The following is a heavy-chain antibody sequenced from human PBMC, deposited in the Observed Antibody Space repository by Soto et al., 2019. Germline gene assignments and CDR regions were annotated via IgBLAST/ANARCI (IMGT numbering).Heavy chain of an antibody. CDR2: IYYSGST. D-gene: IGHD3-10*01. CDR3: ARSLLWFGEFTPYYFDY. Sequence: PSETLSLTCTVSGGSISSYYWSWIRQPPGKGLEWIGYIYYSGSTNYNPSLKSRVTISVDTSKNQFSLKLSSVTAADTAVYYCARSLLWFGEFTPYYFDYWGQGTLVTVSS. CDR1: GGSISSYY. V-gene: IGHV4-59*01. J-gene: IGHJ4*02.